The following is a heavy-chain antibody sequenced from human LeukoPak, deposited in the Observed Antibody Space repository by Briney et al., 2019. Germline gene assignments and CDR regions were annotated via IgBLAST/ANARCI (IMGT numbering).Heavy chain of an antibody. Sequence: GESLKIPCKGSGYTFTTYWIAWVRQMPGKGLEWMGIIYLGDSDTRYSPSFQGQVTISADKLINTAYLQWSSLKASDTALYYCARSGGSGWDEGFDYWGQGTRVTVSS. CDR3: ARSGGSGWDEGFDY. D-gene: IGHD6-19*01. CDR1: GYTFTTYW. V-gene: IGHV5-51*01. J-gene: IGHJ4*02. CDR2: IYLGDSDT.